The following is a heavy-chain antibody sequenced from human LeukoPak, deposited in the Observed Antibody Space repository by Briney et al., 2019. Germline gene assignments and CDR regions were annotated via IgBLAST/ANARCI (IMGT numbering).Heavy chain of an antibody. J-gene: IGHJ4*02. D-gene: IGHD2-15*01. V-gene: IGHV3-23*01. CDR3: ARDCSGGSCYAFDY. Sequence: AGGSLRLSCAASGFTFSAYGMTWVRQAPGKGLEWVSSISTSGIGTYYADSVKGRFTISRDNSKNTVYLQMNSLRAEDTAVYYCARDCSGGSCYAFDYWGQGTLVTVSS. CDR1: GFTFSAYG. CDR2: ISTSGIGT.